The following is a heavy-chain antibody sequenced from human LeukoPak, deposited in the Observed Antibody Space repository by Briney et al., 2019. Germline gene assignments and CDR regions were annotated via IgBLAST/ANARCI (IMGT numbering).Heavy chain of an antibody. CDR3: AREVTYCGGDCYLLGAFDI. CDR1: GYTFTGYY. J-gene: IGHJ3*02. Sequence: GASVKVSCKASGYTFTGYYMHWVRQAPGEGLEWMGWINPNSGGTNYAQKFQGRVTMTRDTSISTAYMELSRLRSDDTAVYYCAREVTYCGGDCYLLGAFDIWGQGTMVTVSS. CDR2: INPNSGGT. V-gene: IGHV1-2*02. D-gene: IGHD2-21*01.